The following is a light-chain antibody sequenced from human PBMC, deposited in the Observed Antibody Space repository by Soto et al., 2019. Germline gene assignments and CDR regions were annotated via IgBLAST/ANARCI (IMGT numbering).Light chain of an antibody. V-gene: IGKV3-11*01. CDR2: DAS. Sequence: EILLTQSQPTRFLFPGGRATFSCRASRGVGSYLAWYQQKPGQAPRLLIYDASNRATGIPARFSGSGSGTDFTLTISSLEPEDFAVYYCQQRSNSPLTFGGGTKVVNK. J-gene: IGKJ4*01. CDR3: QQRSNSPLT. CDR1: RGVGSY.